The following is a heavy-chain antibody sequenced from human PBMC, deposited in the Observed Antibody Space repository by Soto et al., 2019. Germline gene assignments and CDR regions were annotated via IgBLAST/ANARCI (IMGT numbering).Heavy chain of an antibody. V-gene: IGHV1-46*01. CDR3: ARATRSGSPHFDH. J-gene: IGHJ4*02. Sequence: ASVKVSCKGAGYTFSNYYMHWVRQAPGQGLEWMGIINPSGDSTSYAQEFQGRVTMTRETSTSTLYMELSSLRSEDTAVYYCARATRSGSPHFDHWGQGTLVTVSS. CDR1: GYTFSNYY. D-gene: IGHD5-12*01. CDR2: INPSGDST.